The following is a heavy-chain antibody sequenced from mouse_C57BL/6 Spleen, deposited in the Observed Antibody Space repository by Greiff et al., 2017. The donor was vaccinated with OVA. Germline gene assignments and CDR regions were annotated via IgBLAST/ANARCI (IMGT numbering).Heavy chain of an antibody. CDR2: IDPSDSEP. CDR3: ARDYYGSSYKGYVDY. D-gene: IGHD1-1*01. Sequence: QVQLQQPGAELVRPGSSVKLSCKASGYTFTSYWMHWVKQRPIQGLEWIGNIDPSDSEPHYNQKFKDKATLTVDKSSSTAYMQLSSLTSEDSAVYYCARDYYGSSYKGYVDYWGQGTTRTVSS. V-gene: IGHV1-52*01. CDR1: GYTFTSYW. J-gene: IGHJ2*01.